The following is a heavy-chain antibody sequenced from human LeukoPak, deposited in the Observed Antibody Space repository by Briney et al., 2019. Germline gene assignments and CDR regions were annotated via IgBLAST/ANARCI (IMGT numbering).Heavy chain of an antibody. CDR1: GYTFTSYG. Sequence: ASVKVSCKASGYTFTSYGISWVRQAPGQGLEWMGWISAYNGNTNYAQKLQGRVTMTTDTSTSTAYMELRSLRHDDLAVYYCARGRGTSGTNRDFYYYYYMDAWGKGTTVTVSS. CDR2: ISAYNGNT. V-gene: IGHV1-18*03. D-gene: IGHD2-2*01. J-gene: IGHJ6*03. CDR3: ARGRGTSGTNRDFYYYYYMDA.